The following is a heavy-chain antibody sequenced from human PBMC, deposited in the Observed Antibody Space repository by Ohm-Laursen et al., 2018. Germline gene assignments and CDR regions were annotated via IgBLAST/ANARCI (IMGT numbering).Heavy chain of an antibody. D-gene: IGHD1-26*01. CDR3: FSGPSWEI. V-gene: IGHV3-74*01. CDR1: GLAFSMSW. Sequence: SLRLSCAASGLAFSMSWMHWVRQVPGKGLVWVSHINSDGSTTTYADSVKGRFTISRDNAKNSLYLQMNSLRAEDTAVYYCFSGPSWEIWGQGTVVTVSS. CDR2: INSDGSTT. J-gene: IGHJ3*02.